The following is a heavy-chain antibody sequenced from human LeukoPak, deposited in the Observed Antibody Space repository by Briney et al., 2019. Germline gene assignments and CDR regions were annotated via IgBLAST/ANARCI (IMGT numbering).Heavy chain of an antibody. CDR1: GGSISSYY. V-gene: IGHV4-34*01. D-gene: IGHD5/OR15-5a*01. CDR2: INHSGST. Sequence: SETLSLTCTVSGGSISSYYWSWIRQPPGKGLEWIGEINHSGSTNYNPSLKSRVTISVDTSKNQFSLKLSSVTAADTAVYYCARVRLYPYYYMDIWGKGTTVTVSS. J-gene: IGHJ6*03. CDR3: ARVRLYPYYYMDI.